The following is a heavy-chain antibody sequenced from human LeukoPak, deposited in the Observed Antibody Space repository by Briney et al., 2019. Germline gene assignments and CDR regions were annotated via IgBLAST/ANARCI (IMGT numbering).Heavy chain of an antibody. D-gene: IGHD3-10*01. CDR3: ARTRYYGSGSSFDY. CDR2: IYYSGST. Sequence: PSETLSLTCTVSGDPFSSGDYYWSWIRQPAEKGLVWIGYIYYSGSTNYNPSLKSRVTISVDTSKNQFSLKLSSVTAADTAVYYCARTRYYGSGSSFDYWGQGTLVTVSS. V-gene: IGHV4-61*10. CDR1: GDPFSSGDYY. J-gene: IGHJ4*02.